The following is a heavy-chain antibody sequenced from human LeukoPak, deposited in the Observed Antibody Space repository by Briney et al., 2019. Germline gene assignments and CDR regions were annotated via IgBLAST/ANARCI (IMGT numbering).Heavy chain of an antibody. CDR2: IYYSGST. J-gene: IGHJ3*02. CDR1: GYSISSGYY. Sequence: PSETLSLTCAVSGYSISSGYYWSWIRQPPGKGLEWIGYIYYSGSTNYNPSLKSRVTISVDTSKNQFSLKLSSVTAADTAVYYCARDLYPYGDYPDAFDIWGQGTMVTVSS. CDR3: ARDLYPYGDYPDAFDI. D-gene: IGHD4-17*01. V-gene: IGHV4-61*01.